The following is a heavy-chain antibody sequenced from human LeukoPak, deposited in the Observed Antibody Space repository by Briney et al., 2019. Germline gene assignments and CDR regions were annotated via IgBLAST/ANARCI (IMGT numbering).Heavy chain of an antibody. CDR1: GYTFTGYY. CDR3: AMLAAAYL. Sequence: GASVKVSCKACGYTFTGYYMHGVRQAPGQGLEWMGWINPNRGGTKYAQKSQGWVTMTRDTSHSPAHMELSRLSSDDTALYYCAMLAAAYLWGQGTLVSVSS. CDR2: INPNRGGT. J-gene: IGHJ5*02. D-gene: IGHD6-13*01. V-gene: IGHV1-2*04.